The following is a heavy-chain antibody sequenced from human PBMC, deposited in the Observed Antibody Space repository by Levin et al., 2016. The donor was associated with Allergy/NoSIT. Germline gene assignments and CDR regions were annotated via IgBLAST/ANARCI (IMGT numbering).Heavy chain of an antibody. CDR2: ISSSSSTI. CDR1: GFTFSSYS. J-gene: IGHJ4*02. CDR3: ARETTYCGGDCYGFDY. Sequence: LSLTCAASGFTFSSYSMNWVRQAPGKGLEWVSYISSSSSTIYYADSVKGRFTISRDNAKNSLYLQMNSLRDEDTAVYYCARETTYCGGDCYGFDYWGQGTLVTVSS. V-gene: IGHV3-48*02. D-gene: IGHD2-21*01.